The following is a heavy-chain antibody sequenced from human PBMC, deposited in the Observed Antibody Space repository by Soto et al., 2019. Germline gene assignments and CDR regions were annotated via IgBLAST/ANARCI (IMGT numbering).Heavy chain of an antibody. D-gene: IGHD6-6*01. CDR1: GGTFSNYA. J-gene: IGHJ4*02. V-gene: IGHV1-69*13. CDR3: ARSVGSSSFYFDF. CDR2: FIPVFGTT. Sequence: SVKVSCKASGGTFSNYAISWVRQAPGQGLEWMGGFIPVFGTTNYAQKFQGRVTIIADASTNTAYMELNSLRSEDTAIYYCARSVGSSSFYFDFWGQGTLVTVSS.